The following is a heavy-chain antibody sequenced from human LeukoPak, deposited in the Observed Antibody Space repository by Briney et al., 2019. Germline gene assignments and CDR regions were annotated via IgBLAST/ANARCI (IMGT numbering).Heavy chain of an antibody. J-gene: IGHJ4*02. CDR3: ARNVNCGGDCYSFFDY. V-gene: IGHV1-2*02. Sequence: ASVKVSCKASRYTFTGYYMHWVRQAPGQRLEWMGWINPNSGGTNFAQKFQGRVTMTRDTSISTAYMELSRLRSDDTVVYCGARNVNCGGDCYSFFDYWGQGTLVTVPS. CDR2: INPNSGGT. D-gene: IGHD2-21*02. CDR1: RYTFTGYY.